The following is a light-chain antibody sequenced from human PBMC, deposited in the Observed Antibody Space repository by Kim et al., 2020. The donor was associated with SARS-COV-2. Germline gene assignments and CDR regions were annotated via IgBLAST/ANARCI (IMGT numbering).Light chain of an antibody. V-gene: IGLV2-14*03. CDR3: SSYTSSSTYV. Sequence: GQSITISCTGTNSDVGGYNYVSWYQQHPGKAPKLMIYAVSNRPSGVSNRFSGSKSGNTASLTISGLQAEDEADYYCSSYTSSSTYVFGTGTKVTVL. CDR2: AVS. CDR1: NSDVGGYNY. J-gene: IGLJ1*01.